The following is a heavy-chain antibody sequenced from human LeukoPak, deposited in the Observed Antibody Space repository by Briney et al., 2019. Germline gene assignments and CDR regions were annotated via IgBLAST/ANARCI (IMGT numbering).Heavy chain of an antibody. CDR1: GGSISKYY. CDR3: ARGPRDGWLLLLPS. D-gene: IGHD3-22*01. CDR2: IYYSGST. J-gene: IGHJ3*01. Sequence: PSETLSLTCTVSGGSISKYYWSWIRQPPGKGLEWIGYIYYSGSTKYNPSLQSRVTISVDTSKNHFSLNLTSVTDADTAVYYCARGPRDGWLLLLPSWGQGTMVTVSS. V-gene: IGHV4-59*08.